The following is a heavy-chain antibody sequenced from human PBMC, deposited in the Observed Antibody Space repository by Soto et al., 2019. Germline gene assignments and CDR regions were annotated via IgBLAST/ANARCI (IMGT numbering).Heavy chain of an antibody. CDR1: GGSLNSSSHY. D-gene: IGHD1-26*01. J-gene: IGHJ4*02. V-gene: IGHV4-61*01. CDR2: IHYFGST. CDR3: ARGGGYVGFDS. Sequence: QVQLQESGPGLVKPSETLSLTCTVSGGSLNSSSHYWSWIRQPPGKGLEWIGYIHYFGSTKYNPSLESRVVISVDTSKNQFSLKVPSVTAADTAIYFCARGGGYVGFDSWGQGARVTVSS.